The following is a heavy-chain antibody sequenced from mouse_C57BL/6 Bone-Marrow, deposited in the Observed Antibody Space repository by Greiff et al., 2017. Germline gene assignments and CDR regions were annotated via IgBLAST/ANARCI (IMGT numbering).Heavy chain of an antibody. CDR1: GYTFTSYG. D-gene: IGHD2-2*01. Sequence: VQLQESGAELARPGASVKLSCKASGYTFTSYGISWVKQRTGQGLEWIGEIYPRSGNTYYNEKFKGKATLTAAKSSSTAYMELRSLTSEDSAVYFCAGGYHYAMDYWGQGTSGTVSS. V-gene: IGHV1-81*01. CDR2: IYPRSGNT. J-gene: IGHJ4*01. CDR3: AGGYHYAMDY.